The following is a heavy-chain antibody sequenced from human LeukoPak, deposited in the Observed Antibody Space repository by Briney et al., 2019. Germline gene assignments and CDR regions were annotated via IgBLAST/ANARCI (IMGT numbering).Heavy chain of an antibody. V-gene: IGHV3-23*01. CDR1: GFTFSTYA. D-gene: IGHD6-6*01. CDR2: VSGTGGRT. J-gene: IGHJ5*02. Sequence: GGSLRLSCAASGFTFSTYAMSWVRQAPGKGLEWVSVVSGTGGRTYYADSVKGRFTISRDNSKNTLYLQTNSLRAEDTALYYCVKASSSSPQYNWIDAWGQGTLVTVSS. CDR3: VKASSSSPQYNWIDA.